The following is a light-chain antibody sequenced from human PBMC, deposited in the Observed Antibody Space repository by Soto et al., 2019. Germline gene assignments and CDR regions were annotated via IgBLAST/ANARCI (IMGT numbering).Light chain of an antibody. J-gene: IGKJ1*01. V-gene: IGKV3-20*01. CDR2: GAS. Sequence: EIVLTQSPGTLSLSPVERATLSCRASQSVGKSLAWYQQKPGQAPRLLIYGASSRATGIPDRFSGSGSGTDFTLTISRLEPEDFAVYYCQHYGSSPRFGQGTKVDIK. CDR1: QSVGKS. CDR3: QHYGSSPR.